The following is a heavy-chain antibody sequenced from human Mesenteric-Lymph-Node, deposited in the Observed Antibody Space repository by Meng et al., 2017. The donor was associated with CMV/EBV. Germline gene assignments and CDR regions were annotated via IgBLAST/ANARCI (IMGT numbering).Heavy chain of an antibody. D-gene: IGHD2/OR15-2a*01. CDR1: GVSVTSGAYH. V-gene: IGHV4-61*08. CDR2: TYGTGIT. Sequence: HLQDSGPGRVKPSENLSLTCIVSGVSVTSGAYHWSWIRQSPGKGLEWIGYTYGTGITIYNPSLKSRVTILLETSKNQFSLKLNSVTTADTAVYYCAKSRSSTPGIVDDWGQGTLVTVSS. CDR3: AKSRSSTPGIVDD. J-gene: IGHJ4*02.